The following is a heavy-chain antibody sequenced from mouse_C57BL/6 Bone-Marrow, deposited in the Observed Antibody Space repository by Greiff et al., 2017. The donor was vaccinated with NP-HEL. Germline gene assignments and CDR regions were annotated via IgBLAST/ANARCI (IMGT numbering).Heavy chain of an antibody. J-gene: IGHJ3*01. CDR1: GYTFTSYW. V-gene: IGHV1-55*01. CDR2: IYPGSGST. Sequence: QVQLQQPGAELVKPGASVKMSCKASGYTFTSYWITWVKQRPGQGLEWIGDIYPGSGSTNYNEKFKSKATLTVDTSSSTAYLQLSSLTSEDSAVYNCATIIYDYDEGYWGQGTVVTVSA. CDR3: ATIIYDYDEGY. D-gene: IGHD2-4*01.